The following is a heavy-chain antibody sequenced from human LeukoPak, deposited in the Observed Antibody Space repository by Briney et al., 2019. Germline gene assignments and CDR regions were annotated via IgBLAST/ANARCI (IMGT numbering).Heavy chain of an antibody. J-gene: IGHJ4*02. CDR2: FDPEDGET. D-gene: IGHD6-13*01. V-gene: IGHV1-24*01. Sequence: ASVKVSCKVSGHTLTELSMHWVRQAPGKRLEWMGGFDPEDGETIYAQKFQGRVTMTEDTSTDTAYMELSSLRSEDTAVYYCATGIAAQFGPPGNYWGQGTLVTVSS. CDR3: ATGIAAQFGPPGNY. CDR1: GHTLTELS.